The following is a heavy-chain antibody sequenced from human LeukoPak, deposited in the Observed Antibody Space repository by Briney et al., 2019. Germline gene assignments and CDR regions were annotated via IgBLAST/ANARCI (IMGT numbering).Heavy chain of an antibody. V-gene: IGHV3-21*01. CDR3: ARDPNRTDAFDI. CDR2: ITSSSTYV. D-gene: IGHD3-16*01. Sequence: GGSLRLSCEASGFTFSTYNMNWVRQAPGKRLEWVSSITSSSTYVFYADSVKGRFTISRDNAKNSLYLQINSLRAEDTAVYYCARDPNRTDAFDIWGQGTLVTVSS. CDR1: GFTFSTYN. J-gene: IGHJ4*02.